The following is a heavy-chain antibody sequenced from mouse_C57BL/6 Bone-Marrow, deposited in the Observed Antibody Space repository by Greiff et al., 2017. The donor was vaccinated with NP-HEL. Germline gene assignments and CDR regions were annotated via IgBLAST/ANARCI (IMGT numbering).Heavy chain of an antibody. CDR1: GFNIKNTY. CDR2: IDPANGNT. D-gene: IGHD1-1*01. V-gene: IGHV14-3*01. J-gene: IGHJ4*01. Sequence: EVQLQESVAELVRPGASVKLSCTASGFNIKNTYMHWVKQRPEQGLEWIGRIDPANGNTKYAPKFQGKATITADTSSNTAYLQLSSLTSEDTAIYYCAEGYYGHYYAMDYGGQGTSVTVSS. CDR3: AEGYYGHYYAMDY.